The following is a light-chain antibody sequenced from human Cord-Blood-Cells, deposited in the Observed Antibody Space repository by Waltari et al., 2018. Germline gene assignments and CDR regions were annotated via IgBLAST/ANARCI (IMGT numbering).Light chain of an antibody. J-gene: IGLJ1*01. V-gene: IGLV2-11*01. CDR3: CSYAGSYV. CDR2: DVS. Sequence: QSALTQPRSVSGSPGQSVTISCTGTSSDVGGYNYVSWYKQHPGKPPKLMIYDVSKRPPGVPDRFAGSKSGNTASLTISGLQAEDEADYYCCSYAGSYVFGTGTKVTVL. CDR1: SSDVGGYNY.